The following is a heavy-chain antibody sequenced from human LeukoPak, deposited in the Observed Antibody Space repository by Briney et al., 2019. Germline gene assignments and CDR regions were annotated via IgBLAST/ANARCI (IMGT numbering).Heavy chain of an antibody. V-gene: IGHV3-30*02. Sequence: GGSLRLSCAASGFTFSSYGMHWVRQAPGKGLEWVAFIRHDGSNKYYADSVKGRFTISRDNSKNTLYLQMNSLRAEDTAVYYCARRSAAKDAFDIWGQGTKVTVSS. CDR1: GFTFSSYG. J-gene: IGHJ3*02. D-gene: IGHD6-25*01. CDR2: IRHDGSNK. CDR3: ARRSAAKDAFDI.